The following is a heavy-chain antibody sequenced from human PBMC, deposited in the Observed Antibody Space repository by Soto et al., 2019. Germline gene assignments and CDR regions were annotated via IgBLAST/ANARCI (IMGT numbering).Heavy chain of an antibody. D-gene: IGHD2-15*01. CDR1: GYSISSGYY. J-gene: IGHJ5*02. Sequence: PSETLSLTCAVSGYSISSGYYWGWIRQPPGKGLEWIGSIYHSGSTYYNSSLKSRVTISVDTSKNQFSLKLISVTAADMAEYYCARGIVVVVAATLSNWFDPWGQGTLVTVCS. CDR2: IYHSGST. V-gene: IGHV4-38-2*01. CDR3: ARGIVVVVAATLSNWFDP.